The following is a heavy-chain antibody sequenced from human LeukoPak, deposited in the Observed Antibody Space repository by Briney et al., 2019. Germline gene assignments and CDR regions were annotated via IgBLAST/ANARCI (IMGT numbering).Heavy chain of an antibody. J-gene: IGHJ4*02. CDR3: ARQPARDWYWDY. CDR1: GGSISSYY. D-gene: IGHD6-19*01. Sequence: SETLSLTCTVSGGSISSYYWSWIRQPPGKGLEWIGYIYYSGSTNYNPSLKSRVTISVDTSKNQFSLKLSSVTAADTAVYYCARQPARDWYWDYWGQGTLVTVSS. CDR2: IYYSGST. V-gene: IGHV4-59*08.